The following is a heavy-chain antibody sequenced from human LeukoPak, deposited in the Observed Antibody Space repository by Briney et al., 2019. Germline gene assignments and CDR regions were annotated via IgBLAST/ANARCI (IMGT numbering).Heavy chain of an antibody. CDR2: FSTYNGDT. V-gene: IGHV1-18*01. CDR3: AIGQGVITWGGADVYDV. D-gene: IGHD3-16*01. J-gene: IGHJ3*01. Sequence: ASVRVSCKASGYTFTNYGINWVRQAPGQRPEWMGWFSTYNGDTKYAQKLKGRVTLTADTLTSTAYMELRTLISDDTATYYCAIGQGVITWGGADVYDVWGQGTTVIVSS. CDR1: GYTFTNYG.